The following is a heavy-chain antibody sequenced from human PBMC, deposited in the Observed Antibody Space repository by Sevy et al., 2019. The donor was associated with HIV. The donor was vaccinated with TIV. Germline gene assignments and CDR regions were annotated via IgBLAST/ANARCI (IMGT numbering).Heavy chain of an antibody. CDR1: GFIFSNYA. V-gene: IGHV3-30-3*01. J-gene: IGHJ6*02. Sequence: GGSLRLSCAASGFIFSNYAMHWVRQAPGKGLEWVAVISYDGINKYYADSVKGRFTISRDNSKNTLYVQMNILRAEDTAVYYCARDSNSGYYYYYAMDVWGQGTTVTVSS. CDR2: ISYDGINK. D-gene: IGHD1-26*01. CDR3: ARDSNSGYYYYYAMDV.